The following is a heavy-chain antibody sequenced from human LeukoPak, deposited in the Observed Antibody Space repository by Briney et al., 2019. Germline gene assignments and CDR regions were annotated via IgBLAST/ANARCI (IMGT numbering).Heavy chain of an antibody. CDR3: ARDGALRRAFDI. Sequence: SVKVSCKASGGTFSSYAISWVRQAPGQGLEWMGRIIPILGIANYAQKFQGRVTITADKSTSTAYMELSSLRSEDTAVYYCARDGALRRAFDIWGQGTMVTVSS. V-gene: IGHV1-69*04. CDR2: IIPILGIA. D-gene: IGHD4/OR15-4a*01. CDR1: GGTFSSYA. J-gene: IGHJ3*02.